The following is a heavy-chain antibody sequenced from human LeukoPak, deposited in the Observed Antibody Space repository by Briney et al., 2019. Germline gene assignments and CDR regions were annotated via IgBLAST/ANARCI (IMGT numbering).Heavy chain of an antibody. J-gene: IGHJ4*02. CDR2: IYNSGST. CDR3: ARSAFLVTAPGLYYFDY. D-gene: IGHD6-13*01. V-gene: IGHV4-4*07. Sequence: PSETLSLTCTVSGGPISSYYWSWIRQPAGKALEWIGHIYNSGSTNYNPSLKGRVTMSVATSKNQFSLHLSSVTAADTAVYYCARSAFLVTAPGLYYFDYWGQGTLVAVSS. CDR1: GGPISSYY.